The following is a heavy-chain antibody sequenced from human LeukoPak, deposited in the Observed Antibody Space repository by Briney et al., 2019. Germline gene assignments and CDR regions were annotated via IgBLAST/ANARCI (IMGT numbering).Heavy chain of an antibody. V-gene: IGHV1-8*01. D-gene: IGHD6-19*01. J-gene: IGHJ3*02. CDR3: AKEYSSGWYPAFDI. Sequence: ASVKVSCKASGYTFTSYDINWVRQATGQGLGWMGWMNPNSGNTGYAQKSQGRVTMTRNTSISTAYMELSSLRSEDTAVYYCAKEYSSGWYPAFDIWGQGTMVTVSS. CDR1: GYTFTSYD. CDR2: MNPNSGNT.